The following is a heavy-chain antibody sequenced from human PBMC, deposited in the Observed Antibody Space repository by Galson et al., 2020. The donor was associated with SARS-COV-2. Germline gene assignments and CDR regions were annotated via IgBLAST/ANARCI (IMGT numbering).Heavy chain of an antibody. V-gene: IGHV1-69*02. D-gene: IGHD3-22*01. J-gene: IGHJ2*01. CDR3: AFAGHYYDSSGYSYIAQYWYLDL. Sequence: SVKVSCKASGGTFSSYTISWVRQAPGQGLEWMGRIIPILGIANYAQKFQGRVTITADKSTSTAYMELSSLRSEDTAVYYCAFAGHYYDSSGYSYIAQYWYLDLWGRGTLVTVTS. CDR1: GGTFSSYT. CDR2: IIPILGIA.